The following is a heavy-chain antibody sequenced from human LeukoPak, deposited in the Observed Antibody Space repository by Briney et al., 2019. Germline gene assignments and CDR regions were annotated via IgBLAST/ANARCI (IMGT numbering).Heavy chain of an antibody. D-gene: IGHD1-26*01. Sequence: PGGSLRLSCAASGFTFSSYAIHWVRQAPGKGLEWVAVIAYDGGNKYYADSVKGRFTISRDNSKNTLYLQMNSLRAEDTAVYYCAREDVGATAYWGQGTLVTVSS. V-gene: IGHV3-30-3*01. CDR1: GFTFSSYA. CDR2: IAYDGGNK. CDR3: AREDVGATAY. J-gene: IGHJ4*02.